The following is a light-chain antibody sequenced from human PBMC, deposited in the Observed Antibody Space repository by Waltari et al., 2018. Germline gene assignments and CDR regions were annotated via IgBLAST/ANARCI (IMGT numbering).Light chain of an antibody. V-gene: IGKV1-39*01. CDR2: AAS. CDR3: QQSDSTPYT. CDR1: QSISSY. Sequence: DIQMTQTPSHLSASVGDRVTITCRASQSISSYLNWYQQKPGKAPKLLFYAASSLQSGVPSRCSGSGSGTDFTLTINGLQPEDFATYYCQQSDSTPYTFAQGTKLEI. J-gene: IGKJ2*01.